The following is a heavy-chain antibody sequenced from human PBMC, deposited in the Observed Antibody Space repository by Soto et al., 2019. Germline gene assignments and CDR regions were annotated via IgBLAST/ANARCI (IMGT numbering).Heavy chain of an antibody. V-gene: IGHV3-21*01. J-gene: IGHJ4*02. CDR2: ISSSSSYI. Sequence: GSLRLSCAASGFTFSSYSMNWVRQAPGKGLEWVSSISSSSSYIYYADSVKGRFTISRDNAKNSLYLQMNSLRAEDTAVYYCASHEPDTYYYDSSGYPSDYWGQGTLVTVSS. CDR1: GFTFSSYS. D-gene: IGHD3-22*01. CDR3: ASHEPDTYYYDSSGYPSDY.